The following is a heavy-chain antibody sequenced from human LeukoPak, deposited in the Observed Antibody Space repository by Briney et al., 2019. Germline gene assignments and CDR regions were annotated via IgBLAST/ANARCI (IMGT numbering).Heavy chain of an antibody. Sequence: GGSLRLSCAASGFTFSDYYMSWIRQAPGKGLEWVSYISSSSSYTNYADSVKGRFTISRDNAKNSLYLQMNSLRAEDTAVYYCARDCSGGSCYLGSYGMDVWGQGTTVTVSS. J-gene: IGHJ6*02. CDR3: ARDCSGGSCYLGSYGMDV. CDR2: ISSSSSYT. V-gene: IGHV3-11*06. D-gene: IGHD2-15*01. CDR1: GFTFSDYY.